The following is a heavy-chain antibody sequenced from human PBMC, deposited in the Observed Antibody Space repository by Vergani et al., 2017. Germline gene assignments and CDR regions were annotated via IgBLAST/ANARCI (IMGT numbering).Heavy chain of an antibody. D-gene: IGHD3-3*01. V-gene: IGHV1-18*04. J-gene: IGHJ5*02. CDR3: AKSLGYDLWSGYDTGGWFDP. Sequence: QVQLVQSGAEVKKPGASVKVSCKASGYTFTSYGISWVRQAPGQGLEWMGWISAYNGNTNYAQKLQGRVTMTTDTSTSTAYMALRSLRSDDTAVYYCAKSLGYDLWSGYDTGGWFDPWGQGTLVTVSS. CDR1: GYTFTSYG. CDR2: ISAYNGNT.